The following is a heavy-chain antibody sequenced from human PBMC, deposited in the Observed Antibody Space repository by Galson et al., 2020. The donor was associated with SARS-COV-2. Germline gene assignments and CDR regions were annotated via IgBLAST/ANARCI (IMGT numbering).Heavy chain of an antibody. CDR1: GGSISSSSYY. CDR2: IYYSGST. V-gene: IGHV4-39*07. J-gene: IGHJ4*02. Sequence: SETLSLTCTVSGGSISSSSYYWGWIRQPPGKGLEWIGSIYYSGSTYYNPSLKSRVTISVDTSKNQFSLKLSSVTAADTAVYYCARGLVGATNHVDYWGQGTLVTVSS. D-gene: IGHD1-26*01. CDR3: ARGLVGATNHVDY.